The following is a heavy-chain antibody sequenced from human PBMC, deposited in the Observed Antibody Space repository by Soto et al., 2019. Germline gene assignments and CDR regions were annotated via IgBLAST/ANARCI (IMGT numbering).Heavy chain of an antibody. J-gene: IGHJ6*02. CDR2: IDPSDSYT. CDR1: GYSFTSYW. CDR3: ASPQIHSSGWYYYYVMDV. V-gene: IGHV5-10-1*01. D-gene: IGHD6-19*01. Sequence: GESLKISCKGSGYSFTSYWISWVRQMPGKGLEWMGRIDPSDSYTNYGPSFQGHVTISADKSISTAYLQWSSLKASDTAMYYRASPQIHSSGWYYYYVMDVWGQGTTATVSS.